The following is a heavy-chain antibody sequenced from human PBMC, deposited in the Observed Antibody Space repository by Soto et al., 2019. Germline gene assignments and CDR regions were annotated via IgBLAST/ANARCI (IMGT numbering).Heavy chain of an antibody. Sequence: EVQLVESGGGLVKPGGSLRLSCAASGFTFSSYSMNWVSQAPGKGLEWVSYVSISSNTIYYADSVKGRFTISRDNAKNSLYLQMNSLRDEDTAVYYCARDAIETTVTTLDYWGQGTLVTVSS. D-gene: IGHD4-17*01. CDR2: VSISSNTI. J-gene: IGHJ4*02. CDR1: GFTFSSYS. V-gene: IGHV3-48*02. CDR3: ARDAIETTVTTLDY.